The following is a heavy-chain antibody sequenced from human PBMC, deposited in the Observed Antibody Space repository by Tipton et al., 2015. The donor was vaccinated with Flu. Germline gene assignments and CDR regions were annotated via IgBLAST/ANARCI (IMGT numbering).Heavy chain of an antibody. J-gene: IGHJ5*02. CDR3: AKDAAIYDSNGYPFFSFDP. V-gene: IGHV3-43*02. CDR2: ISGDGAGT. CDR1: GFTFDDYA. Sequence: SLRLSCGASGFTFDDYAMHWVRLAPGKGLEWVALISGDGAGTFCGDSVKGRFTISRDNSKNSLYLEMSSLKSEDTALYYCAKDAAIYDSNGYPFFSFDPWGQGTLVTAS. D-gene: IGHD3-22*01.